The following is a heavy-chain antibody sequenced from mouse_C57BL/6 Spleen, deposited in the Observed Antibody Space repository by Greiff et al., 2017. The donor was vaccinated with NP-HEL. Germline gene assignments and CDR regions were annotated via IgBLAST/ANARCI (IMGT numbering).Heavy chain of an antibody. CDR1: GFTFSSYG. J-gene: IGHJ4*01. CDR2: ISSGGSYT. V-gene: IGHV5-6*01. D-gene: IGHD3-2*02. Sequence: EVQVVESGGDLVKPGGSLKLSCAASGFTFSSYGMSWVRQTPDKRLEWVATISSGGSYTYYPDSVKGRFTISRDNAKNTLYLQMSSLKSEDTAVYYCARDSAGYYAMDYWGQGTTVTVSS. CDR3: ARDSAGYYAMDY.